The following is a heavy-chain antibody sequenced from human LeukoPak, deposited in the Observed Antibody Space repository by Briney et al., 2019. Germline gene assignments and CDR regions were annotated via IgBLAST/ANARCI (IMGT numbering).Heavy chain of an antibody. D-gene: IGHD4-17*01. CDR1: GGSISSSNW. V-gene: IGHV4-4*02. CDR3: ARGDVYGDYGALS. Sequence: SETLSLTCAVSGGSISSSNWWSWVRQPPGKGLEWIGEIYHSGSTNYNPSLKSRVTISVDKSKNQFSLKLSSVTAADTAVYYCARGDVYGDYGALSWGQGTLVTVSS. CDR2: IYHSGST. J-gene: IGHJ5*02.